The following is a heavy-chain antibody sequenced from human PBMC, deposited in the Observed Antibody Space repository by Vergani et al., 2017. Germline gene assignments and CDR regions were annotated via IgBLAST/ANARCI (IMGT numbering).Heavy chain of an antibody. V-gene: IGHV4-39*07. CDR1: GGSISSGGYY. Sequence: QVQLQESGPGLVKPSQTLSLTCTVSGGSISSGGYYWGWIRQPPGKGLEWIGSIYHSGSTYYNPSLKSRVTISVDTSKNQCSLKLSSVTAADTAVYYCARFARIAAAGKGDYWGQGTLVTVSS. D-gene: IGHD6-13*01. CDR3: ARFARIAAAGKGDY. J-gene: IGHJ4*02. CDR2: IYHSGST.